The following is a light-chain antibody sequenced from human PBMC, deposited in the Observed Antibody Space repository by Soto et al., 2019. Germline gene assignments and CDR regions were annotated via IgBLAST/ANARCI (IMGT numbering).Light chain of an antibody. V-gene: IGLV2-8*01. J-gene: IGLJ1*01. CDR2: EVS. CDR1: SSDVGGYNY. CDR3: SSYAGSSNYV. Sequence: QSVLTQPPSASGSPGQSVTISCTGTSSDVGGYNYVSWYQQHPGEAPKLMIYEVSKRPSGVPDRFSGSKSANTASLTVSGLQAEDEADYYCSSYAGSSNYVFGTGTKVTVL.